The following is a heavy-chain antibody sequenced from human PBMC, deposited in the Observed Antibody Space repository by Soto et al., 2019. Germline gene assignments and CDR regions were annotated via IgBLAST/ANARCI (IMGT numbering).Heavy chain of an antibody. J-gene: IGHJ4*02. CDR2: IGTAGDT. Sequence: PGGSLRLSCEASGFTFSCFDMHRVRQPTGKGLEWVSTIGTAGDTYYAVSVKGRFTISRDNAKNSLSLQMNSLRAGDTAVYFCARGQEVGAHFFDSWGQGTQVTVS. D-gene: IGHD2-15*01. CDR1: GFTFSCFD. V-gene: IGHV3-13*01. CDR3: ARGQEVGAHFFDS.